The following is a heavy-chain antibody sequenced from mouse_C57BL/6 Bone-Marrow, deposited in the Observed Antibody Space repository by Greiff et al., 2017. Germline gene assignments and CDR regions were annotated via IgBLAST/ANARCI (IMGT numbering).Heavy chain of an antibody. V-gene: IGHV5-6*02. CDR3: ASLPSPY. J-gene: IGHJ2*01. CDR1: GFTFSSYG. Sequence: DVMLVESGGDLVKPGGSLKLSCAASGFTFSSYGMSWVRQTPDKRLEWVATISSGGSYTYYPDSVKGRFTISRDNAKNTLYLQMSSLKSEDTAMYYCASLPSPYWGQGTTLTVSS. CDR2: ISSGGSYT.